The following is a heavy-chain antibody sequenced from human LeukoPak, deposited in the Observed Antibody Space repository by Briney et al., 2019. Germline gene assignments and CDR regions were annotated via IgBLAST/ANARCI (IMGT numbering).Heavy chain of an antibody. CDR1: GGSISSSSYY. Sequence: SETLSLTCTVSGGSISSSSYYWGWIRQPPGKGLEWIGSIYYSGSTYYNPSLKSRVTISVDTSKNQFSLKLSSVTAADTAVYYCARHLAIFGVVINNWFDPWGQGTLATVSS. V-gene: IGHV4-39*01. J-gene: IGHJ5*02. CDR3: ARHLAIFGVVINNWFDP. CDR2: IYYSGST. D-gene: IGHD3-3*01.